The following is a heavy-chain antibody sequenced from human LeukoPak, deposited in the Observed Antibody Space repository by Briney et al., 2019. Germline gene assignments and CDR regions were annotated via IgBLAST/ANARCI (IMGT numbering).Heavy chain of an antibody. V-gene: IGHV1-69*05. Sequence: SVKVSCKASGGTFSSYAISWVRQAPGQGLEWMGRIIPICGTANYAQKFQGRVTITTDESTSTAYMELSSLRSEDTAVYYCARREIGDGYNYYFDYWGQGTLVTVSS. D-gene: IGHD5-24*01. CDR3: ARREIGDGYNYYFDY. J-gene: IGHJ4*02. CDR2: IIPICGTA. CDR1: GGTFSSYA.